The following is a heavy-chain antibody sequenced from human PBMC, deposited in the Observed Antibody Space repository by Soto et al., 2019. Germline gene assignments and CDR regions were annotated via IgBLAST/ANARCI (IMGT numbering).Heavy chain of an antibody. D-gene: IGHD5-18*01. V-gene: IGHV4-61*01. CDR2: IYYSGST. J-gene: IGHJ5*02. CDR3: ARGVPWLAPYNWFDP. Sequence: SETLSLTCTVSGGSVSSGSYYWSWIRQPPGKGLEWIGYIYYSGSTNYNPSLKSRVTISVDTSKNQFSLKLSSVTAADTAVYYCARGVPWLAPYNWFDPWGQGTLVTVSS. CDR1: GGSVSSGSYY.